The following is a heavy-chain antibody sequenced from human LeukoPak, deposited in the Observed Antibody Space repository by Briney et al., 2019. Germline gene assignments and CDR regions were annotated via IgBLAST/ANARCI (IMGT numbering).Heavy chain of an antibody. CDR3: ARPQGGRQLWLHFDY. D-gene: IGHD5-18*01. CDR2: ISHDGNNK. CDR1: GFTFSNYA. Sequence: PGRSLRLSCAASGFTFSNYAIHWVRQAPGKGLEWVAVISHDGNNKYYEDSVKGRFTISRDNSKNTLYLQMNSLRAEDTAVYYCARPQGGRQLWLHFDYWGQGTLVTVSS. J-gene: IGHJ4*02. V-gene: IGHV3-30-3*01.